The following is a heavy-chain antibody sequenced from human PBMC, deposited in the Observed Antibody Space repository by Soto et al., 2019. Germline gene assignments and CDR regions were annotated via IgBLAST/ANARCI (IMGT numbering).Heavy chain of an antibody. J-gene: IGHJ5*02. CDR3: EACTGPICHRGRERFDP. V-gene: IGHV1-18*04. CDR2: ISTYNGNT. Sequence: QVQLVQSGAEVKNPGPSVKVSCTASGDTFSNYGITWVRQAPGQGLEWRGRISTYNGNTNYAKKVQGRFTMTIDTSPSTAYMELRSLSSDDTAMYYCEACTGPICHRGRERFDPWGQGTLVNVSA. D-gene: IGHD2-8*02. CDR1: GDTFSNYG.